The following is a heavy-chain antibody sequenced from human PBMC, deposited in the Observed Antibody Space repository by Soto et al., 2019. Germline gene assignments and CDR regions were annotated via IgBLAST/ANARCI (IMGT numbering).Heavy chain of an antibody. Sequence: EVQLMESGGGLVQPGGTLRLSCATSGFRFSDYEMNWVRQAPRKGLEWVAYILSIGTTIYYTDSVKGRFTISRDNTKNLLYLQMNSLRAEDTGVYYCARGMDIVATIGFDSWGQGTMVTVSS. CDR3: ARGMDIVATIGFDS. CDR1: GFRFSDYE. D-gene: IGHD5-12*01. CDR2: ILSIGTTI. V-gene: IGHV3-48*03. J-gene: IGHJ4*02.